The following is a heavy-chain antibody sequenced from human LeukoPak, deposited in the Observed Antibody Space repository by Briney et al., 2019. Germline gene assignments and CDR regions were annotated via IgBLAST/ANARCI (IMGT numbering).Heavy chain of an antibody. V-gene: IGHV3-23*01. J-gene: IGHJ4*02. Sequence: GGSLRLSCAASGFSFSTYAMSWVRQAPGRGLKWVSGISGSGDSRYYADSVKGRVTISKDISKNTLYLQMNSQRAEDTAVYYCATVPTAGYYFDYWGQGILVTVSS. D-gene: IGHD6-13*01. CDR2: ISGSGDSR. CDR1: GFSFSTYA. CDR3: ATVPTAGYYFDY.